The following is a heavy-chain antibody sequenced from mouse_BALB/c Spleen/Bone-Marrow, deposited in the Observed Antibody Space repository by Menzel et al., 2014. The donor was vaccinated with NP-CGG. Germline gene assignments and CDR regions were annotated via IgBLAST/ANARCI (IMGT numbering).Heavy chain of an antibody. Sequence: VQLQQSGAELVRPGASVKLSCKASGYTFTSYWINWVKQRPGQGLEWIGNIYPSDSYANYNQEFRDKATLTVDKSSSPAYKQRSSPASEGLAVHYCSRGKCDAFYWFLDVWGAGTQVTVPS. CDR2: IYPSDSYA. CDR3: SRGKCDAFYWFLDV. V-gene: IGHV1-69*02. J-gene: IGHJ1*01. D-gene: IGHD1-3*01. CDR1: GYTFTSYW.